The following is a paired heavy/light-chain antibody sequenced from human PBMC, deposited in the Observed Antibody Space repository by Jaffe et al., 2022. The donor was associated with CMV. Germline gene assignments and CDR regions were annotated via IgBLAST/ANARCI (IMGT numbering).Heavy chain of an antibody. Sequence: QVHLVESGGGLVKPGGSLRLSCAASGFTFGDFYMGWIRQAPAQGLQWVSYISTGGTNIYYGDSVKGRFTVSRDNAKNSLYLQMNSLRAEDTGVYYCARDLGGRMSMVRGRIISDNYYGMDVWGQGTTVTVSS. D-gene: IGHD3-10*01. J-gene: IGHJ6*02. CDR1: GFTFGDFY. V-gene: IGHV3-11*01. CDR2: ISTGGTNI. CDR3: ARDLGGRMSMVRGRIISDNYYGMDV.
Light chain of an antibody. CDR1: SSDVVDYKY. V-gene: IGLV2-14*03. Sequence: QSALSQPASVSGSPGQSITISCTGTSSDVVDYKYVSWYQQHPGKAPKLMIYDVTIRPSGVSTRFSGSKSGDTASLTISGLQAEDEADYYCNSYTSSNTLVFGTGTKVTVL. CDR2: DVT. CDR3: NSYTSSNTLV. J-gene: IGLJ1*01.